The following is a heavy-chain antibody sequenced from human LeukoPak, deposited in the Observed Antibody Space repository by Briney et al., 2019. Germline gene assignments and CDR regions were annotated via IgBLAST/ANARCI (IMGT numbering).Heavy chain of an antibody. D-gene: IGHD2-15*01. Sequence: ASVKVSFKASGYTFTGYYMHWVRQAPGQGLEWMGWINPNSGGTNYAQKFQGRVTMIRDTSISTAYMELSSLRSDDTAVYYCARDLEGYCSGGTCNFDSWGQGTLVTVSS. CDR1: GYTFTGYY. V-gene: IGHV1-2*02. CDR3: ARDLEGYCSGGTCNFDS. J-gene: IGHJ4*02. CDR2: INPNSGGT.